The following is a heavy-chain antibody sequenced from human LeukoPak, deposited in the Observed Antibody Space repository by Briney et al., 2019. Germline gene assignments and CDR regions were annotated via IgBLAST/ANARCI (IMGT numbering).Heavy chain of an antibody. CDR1: GFTFSDYY. V-gene: IGHV3-11*01. CDR2: ISSGGSTI. J-gene: IGHJ4*02. D-gene: IGHD3-10*01. CDR3: ARGHYYGSGSYYNVYDY. Sequence: GGSLRLSCAASGFTFSDYYMSWIRQAPGKGLEWVSYISSGGSTIYYADSVKGRFTISRDNAKNSLYLQMNSLRAEDTAVYYCARGHYYGSGSYYNVYDYWGQGTLVTVSS.